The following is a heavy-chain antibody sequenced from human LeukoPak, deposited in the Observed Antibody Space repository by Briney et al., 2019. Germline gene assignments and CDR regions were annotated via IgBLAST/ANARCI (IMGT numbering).Heavy chain of an antibody. Sequence: ASVKVSCKASGGTFSSYAISWVRQAPGQGLEWMGGIVPIFGTANYAQKFQGRVTITADESTSTAYMGLSSLRSEDTAVYYCARALLWFGETPHWFDPWGQGTLVTVSS. CDR3: ARALLWFGETPHWFDP. V-gene: IGHV1-69*13. D-gene: IGHD3-10*01. J-gene: IGHJ5*02. CDR2: IVPIFGTA. CDR1: GGTFSSYA.